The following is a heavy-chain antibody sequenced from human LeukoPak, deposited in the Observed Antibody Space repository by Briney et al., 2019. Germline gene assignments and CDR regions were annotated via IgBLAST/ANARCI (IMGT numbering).Heavy chain of an antibody. CDR2: IYHSGST. CDR1: GYSISSGYY. Sequence: PSETLSLTCTVSGYSISSGYYRGWIRQPPGKGLEWIGSIYHSGSTYYNPSLKSRVTISVDTSKNQFSLKLSSVTAADTAVYYCATVAGPWGNWFDPWGQGTLVTVSS. CDR3: ATVAGPWGNWFDP. J-gene: IGHJ5*02. V-gene: IGHV4-38-2*02. D-gene: IGHD6-19*01.